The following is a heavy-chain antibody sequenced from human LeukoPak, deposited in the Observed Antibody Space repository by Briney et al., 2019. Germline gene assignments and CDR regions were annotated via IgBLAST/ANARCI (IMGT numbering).Heavy chain of an antibody. J-gene: IGHJ5*02. CDR1: GYIFTSYW. Sequence: RGASLKISCKGSGYIFTSYWISWVRQMPGKGLEWMGRIDPSDSYTNYSPSFQGHVTISADKSISTAYLQWSSLKASDTAMYYCARHVIPTVTYNWFDPWGQGTLVTVSS. CDR3: ARHVIPTVTYNWFDP. CDR2: IDPSDSYT. D-gene: IGHD4-17*01. V-gene: IGHV5-10-1*01.